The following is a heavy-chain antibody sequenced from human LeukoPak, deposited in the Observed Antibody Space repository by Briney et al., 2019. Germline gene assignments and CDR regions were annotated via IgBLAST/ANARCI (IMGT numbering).Heavy chain of an antibody. CDR3: ARCVLAGYDSSGYPFYNSFDP. Sequence: GASVTVSCKASGYTFTDYYMHWVRQAPGQGLEWMGWVNPNSGGTNYAQTSQGTVTMTRATSISTASMELSTLRSDHPPVYYCARCVLAGYDSSGYPFYNSFDPWGQGTLVTVSS. V-gene: IGHV1-2*02. J-gene: IGHJ5*02. D-gene: IGHD3-22*01. CDR2: VNPNSGGT. CDR1: GYTFTDYY.